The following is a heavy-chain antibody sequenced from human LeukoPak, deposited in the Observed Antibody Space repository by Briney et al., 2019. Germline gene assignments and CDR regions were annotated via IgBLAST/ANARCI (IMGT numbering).Heavy chain of an antibody. Sequence: GSLRLSCAASGFTFSSYSMNWVRQAPGKGLEWIGYIYYSGSTYYNPSLKSRVTISVDTSKNQFSLKLSSVTAADTAVYYCAKGPRYSSSWYGVSPKTQQDSTIGYWGQGTLVTVSS. J-gene: IGHJ4*02. CDR3: AKGPRYSSSWYGVSPKTQQDSTIGY. V-gene: IGHV4-59*06. CDR1: GFTFSSYS. D-gene: IGHD6-13*01. CDR2: IYYSGST.